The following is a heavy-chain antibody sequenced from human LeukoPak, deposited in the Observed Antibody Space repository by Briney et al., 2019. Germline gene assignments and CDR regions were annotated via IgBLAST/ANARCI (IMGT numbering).Heavy chain of an antibody. J-gene: IGHJ6*03. D-gene: IGHD3-3*01. V-gene: IGHV1-69*13. CDR1: GGTFSSYA. CDR3: ARERPPYDFWSGYYSPLSYYYYMDV. Sequence: SVKVSCKASGGTFSSYAISWVRQAPGQGLEWMGGIIPIFGTANYAQKFQGRVTITADESTSTAYMELSSLRSEDTAVYYCARERPPYDFWSGYYSPLSYYYYMDVWGKGTTVTVSS. CDR2: IIPIFGTA.